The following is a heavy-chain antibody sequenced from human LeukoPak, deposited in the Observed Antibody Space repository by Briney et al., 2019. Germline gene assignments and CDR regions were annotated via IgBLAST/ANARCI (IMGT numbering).Heavy chain of an antibody. CDR3: ARDHSSSGTKPYNWFDP. CDR2: IIPIFGTA. CDR1: GGTFSSYA. J-gene: IGHJ5*02. D-gene: IGHD6-6*01. Sequence: SVKVSCKASGGTFSSYAISWVRQAPGQGLEWMGGIIPIFGTANYAQKFQGRVTITTDESTSTAYMELSSLRSEDTAVYYCARDHSSSGTKPYNWFDPWGQGTLVTVSS. V-gene: IGHV1-69*05.